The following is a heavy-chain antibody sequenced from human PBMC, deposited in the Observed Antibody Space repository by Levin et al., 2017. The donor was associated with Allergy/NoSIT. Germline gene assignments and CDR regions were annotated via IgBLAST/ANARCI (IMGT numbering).Heavy chain of an antibody. Sequence: SVKVSCKASGGNFSRYAISWVRQAPGQGLEWMGGIIPIFGTTKDAQKFQGRVTFNADESTSTAYMELSNLRSEDTAVYYCAKNPLGFCSGGNCYYYFMDVWGKGTTVTVSS. D-gene: IGHD2-15*01. CDR3: AKNPLGFCSGGNCYYYFMDV. J-gene: IGHJ6*03. CDR2: IIPIFGTT. V-gene: IGHV1-69*13. CDR1: GGNFSRYA.